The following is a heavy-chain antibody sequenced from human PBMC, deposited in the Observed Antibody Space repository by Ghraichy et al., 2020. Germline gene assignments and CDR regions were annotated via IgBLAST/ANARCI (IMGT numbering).Heavy chain of an antibody. CDR2: MNRDGSEK. CDR1: EFTFSSFW. D-gene: IGHD3-10*01. CDR3: ARDQTPVSWTYYYDAFDM. V-gene: IGHV3-7*03. Sequence: GGSLRLSCAASEFTFSSFWMSWVRQAPGKGLEWVANMNRDGSEKNYVDTVKGRFTISRDNAKNSLYLQMNSLRVEDTAVYYCARDQTPVSWTYYYDAFDMWGPGIMVTVS. J-gene: IGHJ3*02.